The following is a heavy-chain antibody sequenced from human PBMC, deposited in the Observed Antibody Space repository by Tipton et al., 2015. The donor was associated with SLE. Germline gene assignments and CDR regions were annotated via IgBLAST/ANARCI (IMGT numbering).Heavy chain of an antibody. J-gene: IGHJ6*02. V-gene: IGHV4-34*01. CDR2: INHSGST. Sequence: TLSLTCAVYGGSFSDYYWSWIRQPPGKGLEWIGEINHSGSTTYNPSLKSRVTISVDTSKNQFSLRLSSVTAADTAVFYCARDRGGYRYYYGMDVWGQGTTVTVSS. CDR3: ARDRGGYRYYYGMDV. D-gene: IGHD3-16*01. CDR1: GGSFSDYY.